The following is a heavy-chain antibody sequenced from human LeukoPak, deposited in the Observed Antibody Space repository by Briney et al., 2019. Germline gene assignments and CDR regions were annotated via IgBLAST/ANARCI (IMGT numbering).Heavy chain of an antibody. CDR1: GGTFSSYA. CDR2: IIPIFGTA. V-gene: IGHV1-69*13. CDR3: ARDTGIVGAIPDAFDI. J-gene: IGHJ3*02. Sequence: SAKVSCKASGGTFSSYAISWVRQAPGQGLEWMGGIIPIFGTANYAQKFQGRVTITADESTSTAYMELSSLRSEDTAVYYCARDTGIVGAIPDAFDIWGQGTMVTVSS. D-gene: IGHD1-26*01.